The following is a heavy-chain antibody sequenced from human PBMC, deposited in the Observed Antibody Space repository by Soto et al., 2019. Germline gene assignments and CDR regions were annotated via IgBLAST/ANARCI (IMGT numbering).Heavy chain of an antibody. J-gene: IGHJ4*02. D-gene: IGHD6-6*01. CDR3: ARALSALPDY. Sequence: KSGGSLRLSCAASGFTFISYNMNWVRQAPGKGLEWVSSISSSSTYIYYADSVKGRFTISRDNANNSLYLQMNSLRAEDTAVYYCARALSALPDYWGQGTLVTVSS. V-gene: IGHV3-21*01. CDR1: GFTFISYN. CDR2: ISSSSTYI.